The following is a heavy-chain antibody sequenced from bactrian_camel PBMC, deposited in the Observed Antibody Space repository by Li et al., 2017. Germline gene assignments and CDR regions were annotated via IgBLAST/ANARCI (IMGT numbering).Heavy chain of an antibody. Sequence: HVQLVESGGGSVQAGGSLRLSCTASGASFSDAYMAWFRQPRGMHDYEGVAAMYADGSSIYYADPVRGRFTISRDVAKNTVTLQMTRLEPEDTGIYYCAAGGQKWVGRAALQPLNHAYWGQGTQVTVS. CDR3: AAGGQKWVGRAALQPLNHAY. D-gene: IGHD7*01. V-gene: IGHV3S1*01. CDR2: MYADGSSI. J-gene: IGHJ4*01. CDR1: GASFSDAY.